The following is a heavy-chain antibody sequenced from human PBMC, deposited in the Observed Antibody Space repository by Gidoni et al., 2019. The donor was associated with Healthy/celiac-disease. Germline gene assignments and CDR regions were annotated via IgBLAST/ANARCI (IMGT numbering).Heavy chain of an antibody. Sequence: QVQLVQSVAEVKMPGASVQVSCKASGYTFTGYYMNWVRQAPGQGLEWMGRNNPNSGGTNYAQKFQGRVTMTRDTSISTAYKELSKLRSDDTAVYYCARRRVVVAATAGDFDYWGQGTLVTVSS. CDR3: ARRRVVVAATAGDFDY. V-gene: IGHV1-2*06. CDR2: NNPNSGGT. J-gene: IGHJ4*02. CDR1: GYTFTGYY. D-gene: IGHD2-15*01.